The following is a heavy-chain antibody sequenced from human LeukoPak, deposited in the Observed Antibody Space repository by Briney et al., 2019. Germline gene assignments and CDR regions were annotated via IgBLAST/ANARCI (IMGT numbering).Heavy chain of an antibody. Sequence: GGSLRLSCAASGFTFSSHAMSWVRQAAGKGLEGVSGIDGSGGSTYYADSVKGRFTISRDNSKNTLYLQMNSLRVEDTAVYYCAKQDIRSSGWYDWGQGTLVTVSS. V-gene: IGHV3-23*01. CDR1: GFTFSSHA. D-gene: IGHD6-19*01. CDR2: IDGSGGST. J-gene: IGHJ4*02. CDR3: AKQDIRSSGWYD.